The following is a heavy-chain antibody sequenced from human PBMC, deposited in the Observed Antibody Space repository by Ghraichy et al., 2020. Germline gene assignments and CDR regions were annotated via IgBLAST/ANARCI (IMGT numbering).Heavy chain of an antibody. CDR1: GFTFTSYW. J-gene: IGHJ4*02. Sequence: GALNISCEASGFTFTSYWVDWVRQAPGKGLVWVSRISADGSGTNYADSVKGRFTISRDNSKNTLYLQMNSLRAEDTAVYYCVREGTGRAFDYWGQGTLVTVAS. V-gene: IGHV3-74*01. D-gene: IGHD1-14*01. CDR3: VREGTGRAFDY. CDR2: ISADGSGT.